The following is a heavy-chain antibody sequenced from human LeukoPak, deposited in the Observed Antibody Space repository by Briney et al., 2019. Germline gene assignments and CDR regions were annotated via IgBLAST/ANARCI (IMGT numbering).Heavy chain of an antibody. CDR2: IYHSGST. D-gene: IGHD3-16*01. V-gene: IGHV4-4*02. J-gene: IGHJ4*02. CDR3: ARVFPGGYYFDY. Sequence: PSGTLSLTCAVSGGSISSSNWWSWVRQPPGKGLEWIGEIYHSGSTNYNPSLSSRVTISVDKSKNQFSLKLSSVTAADTAVYYCARVFPGGYYFDYWGQGTLVTVSS. CDR1: GGSISSSNW.